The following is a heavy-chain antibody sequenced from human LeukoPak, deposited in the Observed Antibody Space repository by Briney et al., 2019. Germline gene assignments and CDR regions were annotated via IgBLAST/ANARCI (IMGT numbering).Heavy chain of an antibody. V-gene: IGHV3-43*02. CDR2: ISGDGGST. J-gene: IGHJ4*02. D-gene: IGHD6-19*01. Sequence: GGSLRLSCAAPGFIFDDYAIHWVRQAPGKGLEWVSLISGDGGSTFYADSVRGRFTISRDNTRKSLSLQMSSLRSEDTALYYCARESETSGWYDYWGQGTLVTVSS. CDR1: GFIFDDYA. CDR3: ARESETSGWYDY.